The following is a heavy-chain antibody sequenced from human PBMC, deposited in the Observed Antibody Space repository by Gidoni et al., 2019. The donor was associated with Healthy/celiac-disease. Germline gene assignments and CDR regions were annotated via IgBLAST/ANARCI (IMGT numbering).Heavy chain of an antibody. CDR2: IYHSGST. D-gene: IGHD1-26*01. Sequence: QVQLQESGPGLVKPSETLSLPCVVSGYSISSGYYWGWIRQPPGKGLEWIGSIYHSGSTYYKPSLRSRVSISVDTSKNQFSLKLSSVTAADTAVYYCVRMNSQWELPYFDCWGQGTLVTVSS. CDR1: GYSISSGYY. J-gene: IGHJ4*02. CDR3: VRMNSQWELPYFDC. V-gene: IGHV4-38-2*01.